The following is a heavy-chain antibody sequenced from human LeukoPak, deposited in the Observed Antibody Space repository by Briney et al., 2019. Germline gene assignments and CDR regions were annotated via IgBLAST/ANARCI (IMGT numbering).Heavy chain of an antibody. Sequence: GGSLRLSCAASGFTFSSYAMHWVRQAPGKGLEWVAVISYDGSNKYYADSVKGRFTISRDNSKNTLYLQMNSLRAEDTAVYYCARGRNPSCTTTTCRTFAAWGQGALVTVSS. CDR3: ARGRNPSCTTTTCRTFAA. D-gene: IGHD1-26*01. V-gene: IGHV3-30*04. CDR1: GFTFSSYA. J-gene: IGHJ5*02. CDR2: ISYDGSNK.